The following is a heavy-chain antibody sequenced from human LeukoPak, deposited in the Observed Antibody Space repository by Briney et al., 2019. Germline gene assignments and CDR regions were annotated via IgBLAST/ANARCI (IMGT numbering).Heavy chain of an antibody. V-gene: IGHV3-23*01. D-gene: IGHD4-17*01. CDR1: GFTFSSYA. CDR2: ISGSGGST. Sequence: PGGSLRLSCAASGFTFSSYAMSWVRQAPGKGLEWVSAISGSGGSTYYADSVKGRFTISRDNAKNTLYLQMNSLRAEDTAVYYCARDGYGDYGVDYWGQGTLVTVSS. J-gene: IGHJ4*02. CDR3: ARDGYGDYGVDY.